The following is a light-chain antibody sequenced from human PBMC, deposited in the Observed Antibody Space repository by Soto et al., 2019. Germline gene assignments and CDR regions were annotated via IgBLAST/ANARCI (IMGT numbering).Light chain of an antibody. CDR1: QSVSSY. CDR3: QQRSDWPWT. Sequence: EIVLTQSPATLSLSPGERATLSCRASQSVSSYLAWYQQKPGQAPRLLMYEASNRATGIPARFSGGGSGTDFTLTISGLEPEDFAVYYCQQRSDWPWTFGQGTKVEIK. J-gene: IGKJ1*01. V-gene: IGKV3-11*01. CDR2: EAS.